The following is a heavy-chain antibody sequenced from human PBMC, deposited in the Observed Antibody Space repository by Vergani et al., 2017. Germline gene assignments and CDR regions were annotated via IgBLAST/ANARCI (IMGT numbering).Heavy chain of an antibody. Sequence: EVQLLESGGGLVQPGGSRRLSCAASGFTFSSYAMSWVRQAPGKGLEWVSAISGSGGSTYYADSVQGRFTLSRDNSKNTLYLQMNSLRAEDTAVYYCAKPDDYVWGSYRYFDYWGQGTLVTGSS. CDR1: GFTFSSYA. V-gene: IGHV3-23*01. CDR3: AKPDDYVWGSYRYFDY. CDR2: ISGSGGST. D-gene: IGHD3-16*02. J-gene: IGHJ4*02.